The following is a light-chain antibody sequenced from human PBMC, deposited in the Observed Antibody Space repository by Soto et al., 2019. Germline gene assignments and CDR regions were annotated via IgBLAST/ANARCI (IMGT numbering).Light chain of an antibody. V-gene: IGLV2-8*01. CDR2: EVR. Sequence: QSVLTQPPSASGSPGQSGTISCTGTSSDIGSYNFVSWYQQHAGKAPKVMLYEVRKRPSGVHDRFSGSTSGNTASLTVSGLQADDEADYYCTSYAGGNILVFGGGTKVTVL. CDR3: TSYAGGNILV. CDR1: SSDIGSYNF. J-gene: IGLJ2*01.